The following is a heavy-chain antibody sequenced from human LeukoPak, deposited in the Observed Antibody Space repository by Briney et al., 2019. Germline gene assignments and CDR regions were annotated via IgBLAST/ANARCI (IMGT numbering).Heavy chain of an antibody. Sequence: PSETLSLTCTVSGGSISSSNYYWSWIRQPPGKGLEWIGFIYYSGTTDYNPSLKSRVTISIDTSKKQFSLKLSSVTAADTAVYFCARGVVLTGYPLDFWGRGTLVTVSS. CDR3: ARGVVLTGYPLDF. V-gene: IGHV4-61*01. D-gene: IGHD3-9*01. CDR1: GGSISSSNYY. CDR2: IYYSGTT. J-gene: IGHJ4*02.